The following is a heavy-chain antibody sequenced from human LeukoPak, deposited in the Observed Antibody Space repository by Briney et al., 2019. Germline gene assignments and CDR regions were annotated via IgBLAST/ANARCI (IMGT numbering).Heavy chain of an antibody. CDR2: ISSSSSYI. Sequence: PGGSLRLSCAASGFTFSSYGMHWVRQAPGKGLEWVSSISSSSSYIYYADSVKGRFIISRDNAKNSLYLQMNSLRAEDTAVYYCARPYYYDSSGYCGYWGQGILVTVSS. CDR1: GFTFSSYG. J-gene: IGHJ4*02. D-gene: IGHD3-22*01. CDR3: ARPYYYDSSGYCGY. V-gene: IGHV3-21*01.